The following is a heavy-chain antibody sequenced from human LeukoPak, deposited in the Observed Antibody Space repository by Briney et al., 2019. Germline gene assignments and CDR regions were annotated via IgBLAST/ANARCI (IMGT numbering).Heavy chain of an antibody. D-gene: IGHD3-10*01. CDR2: ISSSGDST. V-gene: IGHV3-23*01. Sequence: PGGSLRLSCAASGFTFSNYAMSWVRQAPGKGLEWAAAISSSGDSTYYADSVKGRFTISRDNSKNTLYLQMNSLRAEDTAVYYCGKDRGVGSYFDYGGQGPRVTVSS. J-gene: IGHJ4*02. CDR1: GFTFSNYA. CDR3: GKDRGVGSYFDY.